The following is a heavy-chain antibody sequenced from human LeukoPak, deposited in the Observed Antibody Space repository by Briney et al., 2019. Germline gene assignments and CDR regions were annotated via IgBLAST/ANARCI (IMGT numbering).Heavy chain of an antibody. D-gene: IGHD3-10*01. Sequence: SETLSLTCTVSGGSISSYYWSWIRQPAGKGLEWIGRIYTSGSTNYNPSLKSRVTMSVDTSKNQFSLKLSTATAADTAVYYCARGPVTMVRGVSYFDYWGRGTLVTVSS. CDR3: ARGPVTMVRGVSYFDY. CDR1: GGSISSYY. CDR2: IYTSGST. V-gene: IGHV4-4*07. J-gene: IGHJ4*02.